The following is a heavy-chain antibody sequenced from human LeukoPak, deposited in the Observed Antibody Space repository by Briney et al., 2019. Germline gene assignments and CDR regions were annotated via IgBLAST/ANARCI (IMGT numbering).Heavy chain of an antibody. V-gene: IGHV3-23*01. CDR2: ISGSGRSP. D-gene: IGHD3-3*01. J-gene: IGHJ5*02. Sequence: GGSLRLSCAASGFTFSSYSMSWVRQAPGKGLEWVSGISGSGRSPYYADSVKGRFTISRDNSKNTLYLQMNSLRAEDPAVYYCATGGIFGVADDHWGQGTLVTVSS. CDR1: GFTFSSYS. CDR3: ATGGIFGVADDH.